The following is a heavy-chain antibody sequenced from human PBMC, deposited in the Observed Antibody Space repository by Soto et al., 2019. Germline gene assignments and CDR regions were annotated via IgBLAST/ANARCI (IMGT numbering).Heavy chain of an antibody. CDR3: ARDYYDSSGYYYGGGFFDY. CDR1: GFTFSSYA. J-gene: IGHJ4*02. CDR2: ISYDGSNK. Sequence: QVQLVESGGGVVQPGRSLRLSCAASGFTFSSYAMHWVRQAPGKGLEWVAVISYDGSNKYYADSVKGRFTISSDNSKNTLYLQMNSLRAEDTAVYYCARDYYDSSGYYYGGGFFDYWGQGTLVTVSS. V-gene: IGHV3-30-3*01. D-gene: IGHD3-22*01.